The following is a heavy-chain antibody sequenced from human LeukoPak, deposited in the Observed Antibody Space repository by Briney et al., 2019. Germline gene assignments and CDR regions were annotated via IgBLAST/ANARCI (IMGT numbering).Heavy chain of an antibody. CDR3: AKGGYGYHHYMDV. J-gene: IGHJ6*03. D-gene: IGHD5-18*01. CDR2: IWYDGSNK. CDR1: GFTFSSYG. Sequence: GRSLRLSCAASGFTFSSYGMHWVRQAPGKGLEWVAVIWYDGSNKYYADSVKGRFTISRDNSKNTLYLQMNSLRAEDTAVYYCAKGGYGYHHYMDVRGKGTTVTVSS. V-gene: IGHV3-33*06.